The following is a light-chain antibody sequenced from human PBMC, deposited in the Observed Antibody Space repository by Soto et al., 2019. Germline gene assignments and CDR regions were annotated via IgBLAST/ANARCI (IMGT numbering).Light chain of an antibody. J-gene: IGLJ1*01. CDR3: SSYTSSSTYV. V-gene: IGLV2-14*01. CDR2: EVT. CDR1: SCDVDGYSF. Sequence: QTDLTQSPSASESPDLSVTVSCTRDSCDVDGYSFVPWYQHHPGKAPKLMIYEVTNRPSGVSDRFSGSKSGNTASLTISGLQAEDEADYYCSSYTSSSTYVFGTGTKVTVL.